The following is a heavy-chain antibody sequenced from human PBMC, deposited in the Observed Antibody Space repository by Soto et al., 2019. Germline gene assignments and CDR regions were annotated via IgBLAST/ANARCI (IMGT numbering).Heavy chain of an antibody. CDR3: ARGVYDTYGMDV. D-gene: IGHD3-16*01. V-gene: IGHV3-64*01. CDR1: GFTFSSYA. Sequence: EVPLVESGGGLVQPGGSPRLSCAASGFTFSSYAMHWVRQAPGKGLEYVSVISSNGGSTYIANSVKGRFTISRDNSKNTLYLQMGSLRAEDMAVYYCARGVYDTYGMDVWGEGTTVTVSS. CDR2: ISSNGGST. J-gene: IGHJ6*04.